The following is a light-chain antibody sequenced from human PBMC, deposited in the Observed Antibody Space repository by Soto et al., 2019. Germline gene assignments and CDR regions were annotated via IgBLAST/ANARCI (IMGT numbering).Light chain of an antibody. CDR2: AAS. V-gene: IGKV1-9*01. J-gene: IGKJ5*01. Sequence: DIQMTQSPSSLSASVGDRVTIACRASQTISSYLAWYQQKPGKAPKLLIYAASTLQSGVPSRFSGSGSGTDFTLTSSSLQPEDFATYYCQQLNRYPITFGQGTRLEIK. CDR3: QQLNRYPIT. CDR1: QTISSY.